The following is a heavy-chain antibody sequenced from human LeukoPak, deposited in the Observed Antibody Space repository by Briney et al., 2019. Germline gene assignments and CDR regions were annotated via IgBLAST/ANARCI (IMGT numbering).Heavy chain of an antibody. CDR1: GGSISSYY. CDR3: ARARAMVRGVTTPYYFDY. J-gene: IGHJ4*02. D-gene: IGHD3-10*01. Sequence: SETLSLTCTVSGGSISSYYWSWIRQPPGKGLEWIGYIYYSGSTNYNPSLKSRVTISVDTSKNQFSLKLSSVTAADTAVYYCARARAMVRGVTTPYYFDYWGQGTLVTVSS. V-gene: IGHV4-59*01. CDR2: IYYSGST.